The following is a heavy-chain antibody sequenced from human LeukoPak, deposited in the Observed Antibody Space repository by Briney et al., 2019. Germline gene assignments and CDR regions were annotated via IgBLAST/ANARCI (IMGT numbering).Heavy chain of an antibody. CDR3: ARRSLTYDGSGSYEGAFDY. J-gene: IGHJ4*02. CDR1: GYTFTGYY. D-gene: IGHD3-22*01. CDR2: INPNSDVT. V-gene: IGHV1-2*06. Sequence: ASVKVSCKASGYTFTGYYIHWVRQAPGQGLEWMGRINPNSDVTNFAQKFQGRVTMTRDTSISTAYMELSRLRSDDTAVYYCARRSLTYDGSGSYEGAFDYWGQGTLVTVSS.